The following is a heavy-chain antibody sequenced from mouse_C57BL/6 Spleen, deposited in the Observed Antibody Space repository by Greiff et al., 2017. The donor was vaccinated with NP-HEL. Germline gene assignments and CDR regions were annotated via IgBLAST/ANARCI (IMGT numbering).Heavy chain of an antibody. CDR2: IWSGGST. J-gene: IGHJ4*01. CDR3: ARIGDYDYDGAMDY. D-gene: IGHD2-4*01. CDR1: GFSLTSYG. V-gene: IGHV2-2*01. Sequence: QVQLQQSGPGLVQPSQCLSITCTVSGFSLTSYGVHWVRQSPGKGLEWLGVIWSGGSTDYNAAFISRLSISKDNSKSQVFFKMNSLQADDTAIYYCARIGDYDYDGAMDYWGQGTSVTVSS.